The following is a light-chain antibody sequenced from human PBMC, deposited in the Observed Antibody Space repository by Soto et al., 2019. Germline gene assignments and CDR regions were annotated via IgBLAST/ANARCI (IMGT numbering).Light chain of an antibody. CDR2: DNN. J-gene: IGLJ2*01. CDR1: SSNIGNNY. V-gene: IGLV1-51*01. CDR3: GTWDSSLSAGL. Sequence: QSVLTQPPSVSAAPGQKVTISCSGSSSNIGNNYVSWYQQLPGTAPKLLIYDNNKRPSGIPGRFSGSKSGTSATLGITGLQTGDEADYYCGTWDSSLSAGLFGGGTQLTVL.